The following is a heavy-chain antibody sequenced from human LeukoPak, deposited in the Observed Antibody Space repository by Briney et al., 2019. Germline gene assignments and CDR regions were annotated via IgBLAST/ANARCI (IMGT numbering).Heavy chain of an antibody. D-gene: IGHD2-2*01. Sequence: SETLSLTCTVSGGSIGNYYWTWIRQPPGKGLEWIGYIYYTGSTYYDPSLKSPVTMSLDTSKNQFSLKLSSVTAADTAVYYCARVETVVVPAAMIPGRFDPWGQGTLVTVSS. CDR2: IYYTGST. CDR3: ARVETVVVPAAMIPGRFDP. J-gene: IGHJ5*02. V-gene: IGHV4-59*12. CDR1: GGSIGNYY.